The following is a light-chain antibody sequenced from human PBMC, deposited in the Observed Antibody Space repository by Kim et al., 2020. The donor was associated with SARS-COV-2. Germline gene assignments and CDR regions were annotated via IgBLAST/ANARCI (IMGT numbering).Light chain of an antibody. J-gene: IGKJ5*01. CDR1: QSISSL. CDR2: GAS. CDR3: QQSYQTPIT. Sequence: DIQMTQSPSSLSASVGDRVTITCRASQSISSLLNWYQQKPGKAPNLLIYGASSLQSGVPSRFSGAGSGTDFTLTISSLQPEDFATYYCQQSYQTPITFGQGTRLEIK. V-gene: IGKV1-39*01.